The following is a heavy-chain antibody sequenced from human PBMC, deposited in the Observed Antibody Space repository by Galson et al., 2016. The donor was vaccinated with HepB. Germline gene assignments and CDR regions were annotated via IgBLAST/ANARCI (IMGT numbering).Heavy chain of an antibody. V-gene: IGHV3-33*01. CDR3: ARPPLGPSGPHYFYY. J-gene: IGHJ4*02. Sequence: SLRLSCAASGFTFSTKGMHWVRQAPGKGLESVALIWHDGSIDFYADSVRGRFTISRDNSNNTLYLQMNSLRAEDTAVYSCARPPLGPSGPHYFYYCVQGTLVTVSS. CDR1: GFTFSTKG. CDR2: IWHDGSID. D-gene: IGHD6-19*01.